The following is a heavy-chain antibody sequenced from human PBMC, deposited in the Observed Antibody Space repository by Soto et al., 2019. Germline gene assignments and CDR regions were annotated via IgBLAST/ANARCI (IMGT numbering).Heavy chain of an antibody. J-gene: IGHJ4*02. CDR3: AREVGRGSGSSFLVY. Sequence: GVFQRHCWTAAGVKFGEHCRRWVRQAPGKGLLWDSRINGDGTDTTYADSGKVRLTISRYNAQNTGYLQMNCLRAEATAVSFWAREVGRGSGSSFLVYWGQESLVTV. CDR1: GVKFGEHC. D-gene: IGHD3-16*01. CDR2: INGDGTDT. V-gene: IGHV3-74*03.